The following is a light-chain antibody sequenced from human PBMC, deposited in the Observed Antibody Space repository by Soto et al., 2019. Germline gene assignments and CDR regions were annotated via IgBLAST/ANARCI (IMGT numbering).Light chain of an antibody. CDR3: TSWTTSTTMI. Sequence: QSALTQPASVSGSPGQSITISCTGTSSDIGAYNFVSWYQQHPGKAPKLMLYDVNIRPSGVSNPFSGSKSGNTASLTLSGLQAEDEADYYCTSWTTSTTMIFGGGTKLTVL. V-gene: IGLV2-14*03. CDR2: DVN. J-gene: IGLJ2*01. CDR1: SSDIGAYNF.